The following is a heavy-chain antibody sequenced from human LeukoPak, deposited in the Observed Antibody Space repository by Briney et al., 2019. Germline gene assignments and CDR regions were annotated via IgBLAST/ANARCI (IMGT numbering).Heavy chain of an antibody. V-gene: IGHV3-21*01. CDR2: ISSSSSYI. CDR1: GFTFSSYS. J-gene: IGHJ3*02. Sequence: GGSLRLSCAASGFTFSSYSMNWVRQAPGKGLEWVSSISSSSSYIYYADSVKGRFTISRDNAKNSLYLQMNSLRAEDTAVYYCARDLRAYCSSTSCYPDAFDIWGQGTTVTVSS. CDR3: ARDLRAYCSSTSCYPDAFDI. D-gene: IGHD2-2*01.